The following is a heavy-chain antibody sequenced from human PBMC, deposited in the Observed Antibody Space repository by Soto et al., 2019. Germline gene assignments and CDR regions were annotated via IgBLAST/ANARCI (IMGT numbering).Heavy chain of an antibody. CDR2: ISDDGSNQ. CDR3: AKDLYSGSYSSYYFHH. D-gene: IGHD1-26*01. J-gene: IGHJ4*02. V-gene: IGHV3-30*18. CDR1: GFTFRSFA. Sequence: GGSLRLSCAASGFTFRSFAMRWFRQSPGKGLEWVAFISDDGSNQYFADSVTGRCTISRDNSENTVSLQIDSLRPGDTAVYYCAKDLYSGSYSSYYFHHWGQGILVTVSS.